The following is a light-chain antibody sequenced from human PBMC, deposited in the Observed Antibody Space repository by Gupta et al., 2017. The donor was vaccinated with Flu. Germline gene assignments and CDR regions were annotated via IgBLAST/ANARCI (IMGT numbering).Light chain of an antibody. CDR2: DAS. J-gene: IGKJ5*01. CDR3: QQCDSFPLT. CDR1: QDISMY. Sequence: DLQMTQSPSSLSVSVGDRVIITCQASQDISMYLNWYQQKPGRAPKLLISDASNLQTGVPSRFSGSGSGTDFTFILSSLQPEDFATYYCQQCDSFPLTFGQGTRLEI. V-gene: IGKV1-33*01.